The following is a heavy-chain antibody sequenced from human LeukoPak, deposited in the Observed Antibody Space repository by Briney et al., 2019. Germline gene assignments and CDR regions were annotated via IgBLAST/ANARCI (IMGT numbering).Heavy chain of an antibody. D-gene: IGHD2-2*01. V-gene: IGHV4-38-2*02. CDR3: AREVPASSPPDY. CDR1: GYSISSGYY. CDR2: IYHSGST. Sequence: PSETLSLTCTVSGYSISSGYYWGWIRQPPGKGLEWIGSIYHSGSTYYNPSLKSRVTISVDTSKNQFFLKLSSVTAADTAVYYCAREVPASSPPDYWGQGTLVTVSS. J-gene: IGHJ4*02.